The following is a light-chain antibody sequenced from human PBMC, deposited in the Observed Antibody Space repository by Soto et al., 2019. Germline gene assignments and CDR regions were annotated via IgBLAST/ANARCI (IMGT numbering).Light chain of an antibody. CDR2: EVS. CDR1: SSDVGGYNY. V-gene: IGLV2-8*01. J-gene: IGLJ1*01. Sequence: QSALTQPPSASGSPGQSVTISCTGTSSDVGGYNYVSWYQQHPGKAPKLMIYEVSKRPSGVPDRFSGSKSGNTASLTVSGLLAEDEADYYCSSYAGSNNWNFGTGTKLTVL. CDR3: SSYAGSNNWN.